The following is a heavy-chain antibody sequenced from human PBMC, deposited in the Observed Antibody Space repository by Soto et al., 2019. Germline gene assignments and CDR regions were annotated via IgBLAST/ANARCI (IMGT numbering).Heavy chain of an antibody. CDR1: GYTFTSYD. J-gene: IGHJ4*02. Sequence: QVQLVQSGAEVKKPGASVKVSCKASGYTFTSYDINWVRQATGQGLEWMGWMNPNSGNTGYAQKFQGRVTMTRNTSIRTAYLELSSLRSEETAVYYCARGGTQWLVTYYLGQGTLVTVSS. D-gene: IGHD6-19*01. V-gene: IGHV1-8*01. CDR3: ARGGTQWLVTYY. CDR2: MNPNSGNT.